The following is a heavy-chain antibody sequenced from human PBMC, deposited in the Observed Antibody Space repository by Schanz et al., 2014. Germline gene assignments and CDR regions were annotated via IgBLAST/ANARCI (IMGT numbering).Heavy chain of an antibody. Sequence: QVQLQESGPGLVKPSETLSLTCSVSGGSIRNYYWNWIRQPPGKGVEWIGYIHYSGSTTYNPSLKSRVTISVDTSKKQFSLNLSSVTAADTAVYYCARGRVVPAAPEFDYWGQGILVTVSS. CDR2: IHYSGST. D-gene: IGHD2-2*01. J-gene: IGHJ4*02. V-gene: IGHV4-59*01. CDR3: ARGRVVPAAPEFDY. CDR1: GGSIRNYY.